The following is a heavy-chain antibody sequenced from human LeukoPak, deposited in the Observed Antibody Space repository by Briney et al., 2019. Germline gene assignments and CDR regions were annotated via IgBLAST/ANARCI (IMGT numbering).Heavy chain of an antibody. CDR1: GYTFTGYY. J-gene: IGHJ4*02. V-gene: IGHV1-2*02. CDR2: INPNSGGT. CDR3: ARVRQLVQPFDY. Sequence: APVKVSCKASGYTFTGYYMHWVRQAPGQGLEWMGWINPNSGGTNYAQKFQGRVTMTRDTSISTAYMELSRLRSDDTAVYYCARVRQLVQPFDYWGQGTLVTVSS. D-gene: IGHD6-6*01.